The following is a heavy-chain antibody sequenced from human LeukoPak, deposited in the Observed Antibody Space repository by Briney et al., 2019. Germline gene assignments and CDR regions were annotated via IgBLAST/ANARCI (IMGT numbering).Heavy chain of an antibody. V-gene: IGHV3-33*01. J-gene: IGHJ4*02. D-gene: IGHD3-10*01. CDR3: AREDYGSGSYYNVFYFDY. CDR1: GFTFSSYG. Sequence: GRSLRLSCAASGFTFSSYGMHWIRQAPGKGLEWVAVIWYDGSNKYYADSVKGRFTISRDNSKNTLYLQMNSLRAEGTAVYYCAREDYGSGSYYNVFYFDYWGPGTLVSVSS. CDR2: IWYDGSNK.